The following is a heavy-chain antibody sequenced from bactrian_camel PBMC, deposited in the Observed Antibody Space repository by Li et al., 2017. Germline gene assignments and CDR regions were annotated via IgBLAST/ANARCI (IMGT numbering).Heavy chain of an antibody. D-gene: IGHD2*01. V-gene: IGHV3S55*01. CDR2: IDSDGK. CDR1: QFTFSSSRSC. Sequence: HVQLVESGGGSVQAGGSLKLSCVASQFTFSSSRSCMGWFRQAPGKVREGVAHIDSDGKWYAESLKGRSTISTDDANNTLYLQMDSLKPEDTATYYCAADFWKKRVPSGSDSWNPPYTGQGTQVTVS. J-gene: IGHJ4*01.